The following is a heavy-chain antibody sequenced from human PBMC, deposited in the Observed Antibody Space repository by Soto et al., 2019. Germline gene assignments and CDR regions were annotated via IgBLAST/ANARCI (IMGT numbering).Heavy chain of an antibody. V-gene: IGHV3-11*01. CDR1: GFTFSDYY. J-gene: IGHJ4*02. CDR2: INNIDNTK. D-gene: IGHD3-16*01. CDR3: ARRGGAQSLNF. Sequence: GGSLRLSCAGSGFTFSDYYMIWIRQAPGKGLEWVSYINNIDNTKKYADSVRGRFTISRDNAKKSLYLQMNNLKTEDTAVYYCARRGGAQSLNFWGPGTLVTVSS.